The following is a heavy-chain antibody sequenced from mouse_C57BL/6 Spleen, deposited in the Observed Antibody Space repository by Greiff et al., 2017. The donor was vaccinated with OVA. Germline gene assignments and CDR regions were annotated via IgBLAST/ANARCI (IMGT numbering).Heavy chain of an antibody. CDR2: INPNNGGT. CDR1: GYTFTDYY. J-gene: IGHJ2*01. V-gene: IGHV1-26*01. Sequence: EVQLQQSGPELVKPGASVKISCKASGYTFTDYYMNWVKQSHGKSLEWIGDINPNNGGTSYNQKFKGKATLTVDKSSSTAYMELRSLTSEDSAVYYCARRSWEGFDYWGQGTTLTVSS. D-gene: IGHD4-1*01. CDR3: ARRSWEGFDY.